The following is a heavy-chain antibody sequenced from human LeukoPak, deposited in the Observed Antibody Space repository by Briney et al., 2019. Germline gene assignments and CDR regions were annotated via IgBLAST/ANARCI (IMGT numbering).Heavy chain of an antibody. CDR1: GGSISSYY. Sequence: SETLSLTCTVPGGSISSYYWSWIRQPPGKGLEWIGYIHYSGSTNYNPSLKSRVTISVDTSKNQFSLKLSSVTAADTAVYYCASEAGYSSSWYSHWGQGTLVTVSS. D-gene: IGHD6-13*01. CDR3: ASEAGYSSSWYSH. V-gene: IGHV4-59*01. CDR2: IHYSGST. J-gene: IGHJ4*02.